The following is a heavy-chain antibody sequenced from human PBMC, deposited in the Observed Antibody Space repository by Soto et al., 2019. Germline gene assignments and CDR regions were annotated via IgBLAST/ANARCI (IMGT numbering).Heavy chain of an antibody. CDR3: ARRASGWFFEY. Sequence: GGSLRLSCAASGFTFSNYAMNWVRQAQGKGLEKVSVISGSGGSTYYAEYVKGRFNISRDNSKYTLYLQMNSLRAEYTAVYYCARRASGWFFEYWGQGTLVTVSS. J-gene: IGHJ4*02. CDR2: ISGSGGST. D-gene: IGHD6-19*01. V-gene: IGHV3-23*01. CDR1: GFTFSNYA.